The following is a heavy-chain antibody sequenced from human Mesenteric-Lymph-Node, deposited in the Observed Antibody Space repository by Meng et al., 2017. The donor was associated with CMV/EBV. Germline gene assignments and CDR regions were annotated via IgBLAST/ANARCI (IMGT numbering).Heavy chain of an antibody. J-gene: IGHJ6*02. V-gene: IGHV5-51*01. CDR2: IYPGDSDT. CDR3: ARPGNCSSTSCHDVDTAMVGSYYYYYGMDV. Sequence: GESLKISCKGSGYSFTSYWIGWVRQRPGKGLEWMGIIYPGDSDTRYSPSFQGQVTISADKSISTAYLQWSSLKASDTAMYYCARPGNCSSTSCHDVDTAMVGSYYYYYGMDVWGQGTTVTVSS. CDR1: GYSFTSYW. D-gene: IGHD2-2*01.